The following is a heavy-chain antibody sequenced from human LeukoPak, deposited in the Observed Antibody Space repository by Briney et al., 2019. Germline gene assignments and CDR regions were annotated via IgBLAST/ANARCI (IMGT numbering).Heavy chain of an antibody. V-gene: IGHV3-23*01. CDR1: GFTFSTYG. Sequence: GGSLRLSCVASGFTFSTYGMSWVRQAPGKGLEWVSAISGSGGSTYYADSVKGRFTISRDNSKNTLYLQMNSLRAEDTAVYYCAKTQWLAIYYFDYWGQGTLVTVSS. CDR3: AKTQWLAIYYFDY. D-gene: IGHD6-19*01. J-gene: IGHJ4*02. CDR2: ISGSGGST.